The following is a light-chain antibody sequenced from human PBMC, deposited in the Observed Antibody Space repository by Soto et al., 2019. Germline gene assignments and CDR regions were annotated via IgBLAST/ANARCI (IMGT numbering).Light chain of an antibody. CDR1: QSVDTN. V-gene: IGKV3-15*01. Sequence: EVVMTQSPATLSVSPGDRATLSCRASQSVDTNVAWYQQKPGQAPRLLVHGASTRATGVPARFTGIGSGTDFTLTISGLQSDDFAVYYCQHTLKWPPTFGQGTRVEI. CDR2: GAS. J-gene: IGKJ1*01. CDR3: QHTLKWPPT.